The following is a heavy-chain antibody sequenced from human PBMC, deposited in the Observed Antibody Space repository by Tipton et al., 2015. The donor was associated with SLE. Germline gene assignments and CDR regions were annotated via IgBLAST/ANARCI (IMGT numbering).Heavy chain of an antibody. CDR3: ARGPSLGYSSSWYGDY. D-gene: IGHD6-13*01. J-gene: IGHJ4*02. CDR2: IYHSGST. Sequence: LRLSCAVSGGSISSSNWWSWVRQPPGKGLEWIGEIYHSGSTNYNPSLKSRVTISVDKSKNQFSLKLSSVTAADTAVYYCARGPSLGYSSSWYGDYWGQGTRVTVSS. V-gene: IGHV4-4*02. CDR1: GGSISSSNW.